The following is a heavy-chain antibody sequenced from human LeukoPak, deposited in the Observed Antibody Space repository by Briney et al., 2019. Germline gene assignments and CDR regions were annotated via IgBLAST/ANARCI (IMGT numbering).Heavy chain of an antibody. CDR2: INPNSGGT. D-gene: IGHD3-3*01. CDR1: GYTFTGYY. CDR3: ARGQSSNYDFWSGYANWFDP. J-gene: IGHJ5*02. V-gene: IGHV1-2*04. Sequence: ASVKVSCKASGYTFTGYYMHWVRQAPGQGLEWMGWINPNSGGTNYAQKFQGWVTMTRDTSVSTAYMELSRLRSDDTAVYYCARGQSSNYDFWSGYANWFDPWGQGTLVTVSS.